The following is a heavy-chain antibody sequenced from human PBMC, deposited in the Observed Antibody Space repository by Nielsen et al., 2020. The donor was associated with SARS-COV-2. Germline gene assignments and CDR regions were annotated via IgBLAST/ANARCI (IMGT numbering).Heavy chain of an antibody. Sequence: SEILSLTCAVSGCSVSSNDWWTWVRQSPGKGLEWIGEVSHSGSINYNPSLKSRVTLSMDKSKRQFSLRLTSVSAADTGVYFCARGDLVVVPSPILGLGPFFYYFYLDVWGKGTTVIVSS. V-gene: IGHV4-4*02. J-gene: IGHJ6*03. D-gene: IGHD2-2*01. CDR2: VSHSGSI. CDR3: ARGDLVVVPSPILGLGPFFYYFYLDV. CDR1: GCSVSSNDW.